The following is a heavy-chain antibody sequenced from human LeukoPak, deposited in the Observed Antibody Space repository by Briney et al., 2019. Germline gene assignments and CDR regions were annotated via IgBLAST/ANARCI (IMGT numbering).Heavy chain of an antibody. CDR2: ISGSGGST. CDR1: GFTFSSYA. V-gene: IGHV3-23*01. CDR3: ARDSVYSYGSGFDS. J-gene: IGHJ4*02. D-gene: IGHD3-10*01. Sequence: GGSLRLSCAASGFTFSSYAMIWVRQAPGKGLEWVSAISGSGGSTYYADSVEGRFTISRDNSKNTLYLQLNSLRAEDTAVYYCARDSVYSYGSGFDSWGQGTLVSVSS.